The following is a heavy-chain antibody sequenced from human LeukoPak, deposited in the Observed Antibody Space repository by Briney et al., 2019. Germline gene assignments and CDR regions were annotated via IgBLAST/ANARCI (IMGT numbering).Heavy chain of an antibody. V-gene: IGHV1-69*10. J-gene: IGHJ4*02. CDR1: GGTFNDYA. Sequence: SVKVSCKTSGGTFNDYALNWVRQAPGQGLEWMGAFIPILGAANYAQKFQGRVTITADKSTSTAYMELSSLRSEDTAVYYCARQGYSHFDYWGQGTLVTVSS. CDR2: FIPILGAA. CDR3: ARQGYSHFDY. D-gene: IGHD2-15*01.